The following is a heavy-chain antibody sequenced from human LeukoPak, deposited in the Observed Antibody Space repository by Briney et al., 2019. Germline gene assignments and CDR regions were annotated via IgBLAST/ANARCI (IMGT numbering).Heavy chain of an antibody. V-gene: IGHV3-48*01. CDR3: ARTYDHTGPHYYYYMDV. J-gene: IGHJ6*03. CDR1: RLTFHRYT. Sequence: GWALPVSCLGSRLTFHRYTLHWVRQPPAQGVEGVAFISSGSDTIYYADSVKGRFTISRDNAKNSLSLQMNSLSAEDTAVYFCARTYDHTGPHYYYYMDVWGKGTTVTVSS. CDR2: ISSGSDTI. D-gene: IGHD2-8*02.